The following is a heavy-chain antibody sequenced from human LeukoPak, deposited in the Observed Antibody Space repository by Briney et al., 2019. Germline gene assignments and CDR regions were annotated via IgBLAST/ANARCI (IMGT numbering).Heavy chain of an antibody. V-gene: IGHV4-39*06. CDR3: ARAGNSYGLDNWFDP. CDR1: GRSISSSSYY. CDR2: INYRGST. Sequence: PSETLSLTCTVSGRSISSSSYYWGWIRQPSGKGLEWIGSINYRGSTYYNPSLKIRVTISVDKSKNQFTLNVNSVTAADTAVYYCARAGNSYGLDNWFDPWGQGTLVTVSS. D-gene: IGHD5-18*01. J-gene: IGHJ5*02.